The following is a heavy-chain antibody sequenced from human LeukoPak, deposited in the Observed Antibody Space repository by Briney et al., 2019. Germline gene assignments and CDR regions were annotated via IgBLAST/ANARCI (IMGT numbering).Heavy chain of an antibody. CDR2: IYYSGST. J-gene: IGHJ3*02. CDR3: ARPRIAAAHDALDI. D-gene: IGHD6-13*01. CDR1: GGSISSYY. Sequence: SETLSLTCTVSGGSISSYYWSWIRQPPGKGLEWIGYIYYSGSTNYNPSLKSRVTISVDTSKNQFSLKLSSVTAADTAVYYCARPRIAAAHDALDIWGQGTMVTVSS. V-gene: IGHV4-59*08.